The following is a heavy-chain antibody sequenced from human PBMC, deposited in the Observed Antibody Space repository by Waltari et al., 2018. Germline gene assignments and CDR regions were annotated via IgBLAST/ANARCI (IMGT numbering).Heavy chain of an antibody. D-gene: IGHD6-6*01. CDR1: GFTFSRYA. Sequence: QVQLVESGGGVVQPGRSLRLSCAASGFTFSRYAMHWVRQAPGKGLGGLVVISYDGSNKYYAESVKGRFTISRDNYKNTLYLQMNSLRAEDTAVYYCARGDIAARPGGWFDPWGQGTLVTVSS. V-gene: IGHV3-30*01. CDR2: ISYDGSNK. CDR3: ARGDIAARPGGWFDP. J-gene: IGHJ5*02.